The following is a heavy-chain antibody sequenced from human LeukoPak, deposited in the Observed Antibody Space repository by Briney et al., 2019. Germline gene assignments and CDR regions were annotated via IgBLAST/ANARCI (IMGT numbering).Heavy chain of an antibody. CDR3: ARDFRGSVDAFDI. CDR1: GGSISDYY. CDR2: IYYSGRT. Sequence: SETLSLTCTVSGGSISDYYWNWMRQPPGKGLEWTGYIYYSGRTNYNPSLKSRVSISVDTSKNQFSLKLSSVTAADTAVYYCARDFRGSVDAFDIWGQGTMVAVSS. V-gene: IGHV4-59*01. J-gene: IGHJ3*02.